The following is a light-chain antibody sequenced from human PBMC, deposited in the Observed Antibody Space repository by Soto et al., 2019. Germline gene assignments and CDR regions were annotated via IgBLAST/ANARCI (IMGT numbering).Light chain of an antibody. CDR1: RNIRNY. V-gene: IGKV1-39*01. CDR2: AAS. CDR3: QQIHSTSSYT. J-gene: IGKJ2*01. Sequence: DIQMTQSPSSLSASVGDRVTITCRASRNIRNYLNWYQQRPGKTPNLLVYAASNLRGGVPSRFSGSGSGTVFTLTINSLQPEDFATYYCQQIHSTSSYTFGQGTKVDMK.